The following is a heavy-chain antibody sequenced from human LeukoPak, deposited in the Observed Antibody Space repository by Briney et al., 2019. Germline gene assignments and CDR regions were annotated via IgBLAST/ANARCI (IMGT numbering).Heavy chain of an antibody. D-gene: IGHD2-21*01. J-gene: IGHJ4*02. CDR1: GVSIRSYY. CDR3: GTANYNPFLNSRVTISVDTSKNQFSLKLTSVTAADTAVYYCASTYYYASGTYHRPFDY. Sequence: PAGSLSLTCTVSGVSIRSYYWSWIRQPPGKGLEWIGYSYYSGSANYNASLKRRGVISVGTSKNRLSQKLTSVPAADTAVVYCCGTANYNPFLNSRVTISVDTSKNQFSLKLTSVTAADTAVYYCASTYYYASGTYHRPFDYWGQGTLVTVSS. CDR2: SYYSGSA. V-gene: IGHV4-59*08.